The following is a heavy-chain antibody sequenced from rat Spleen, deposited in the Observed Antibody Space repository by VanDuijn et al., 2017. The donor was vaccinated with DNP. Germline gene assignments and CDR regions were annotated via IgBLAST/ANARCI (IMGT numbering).Heavy chain of an antibody. Sequence: EVQLVESGGGPVQPGRSLKLSCVASGFIFSNYWMTWIRQAPGKGLEWVASISNTGGSTYYPDSVKGRFTISRDNAKSILYLQMNSLRSEDTATYYCTSSAEPLFSYWGQGTLVTVSS. CDR3: TSSAEPLFSY. CDR2: ISNTGGST. J-gene: IGHJ3*01. V-gene: IGHV5-31*01. CDR1: GFIFSNYW. D-gene: IGHD3-1*01.